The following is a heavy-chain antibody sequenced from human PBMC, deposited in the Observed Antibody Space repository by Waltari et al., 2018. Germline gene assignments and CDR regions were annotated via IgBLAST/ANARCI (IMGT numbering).Heavy chain of an antibody. Sequence: EVQLFESGGGLVQPGGSLRLSCVASGFTLSDYAMSWVRQAPGKGLEWVSAISGSGGSLNYADSVKGRFTISRDNFKNTLYLEMNSLRIEDTAVYYCAKRAESKWLIGRVDYWGQGTLVTVSS. D-gene: IGHD3-22*01. CDR3: AKRAESKWLIGRVDY. J-gene: IGHJ4*02. CDR1: GFTLSDYA. V-gene: IGHV3-23*01. CDR2: ISGSGGSL.